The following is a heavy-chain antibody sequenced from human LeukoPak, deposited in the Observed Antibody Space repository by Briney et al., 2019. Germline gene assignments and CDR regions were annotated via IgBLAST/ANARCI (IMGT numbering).Heavy chain of an antibody. V-gene: IGHV4-4*07. Sequence: PSETLSLTCTVSGGSISSYYWSWIRQPAGKGLEWIGRIYASGSTNYNPSLKSRVTTSVDTSKNQFSLKLSSVTAADTAVYYCARSPYCSSTSCYYYYYMDVWGKGTTVTVSS. CDR1: GGSISSYY. J-gene: IGHJ6*03. CDR2: IYASGST. D-gene: IGHD2-2*01. CDR3: ARSPYCSSTSCYYYYYMDV.